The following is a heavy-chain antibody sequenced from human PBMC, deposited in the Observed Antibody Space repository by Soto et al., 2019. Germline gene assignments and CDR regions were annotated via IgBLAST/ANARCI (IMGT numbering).Heavy chain of an antibody. J-gene: IGHJ4*02. CDR2: ISGSGSTI. V-gene: IGHV3-23*01. Sequence: GGSLRLSCAASGFTFSSYAVSWVRQAPVKGPEWISSISGSGSTIYYADSVKGRFTISRDNSKNTLYLQMSSLRAEDTAVYYCAKVFYYYDSSGYYYFDYWGQGT. CDR1: GFTFSSYA. CDR3: AKVFYYYDSSGYYYFDY. D-gene: IGHD3-22*01.